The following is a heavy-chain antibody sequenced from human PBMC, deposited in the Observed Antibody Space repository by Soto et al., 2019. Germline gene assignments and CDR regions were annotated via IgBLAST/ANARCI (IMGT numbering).Heavy chain of an antibody. CDR3: TRSAYMDV. J-gene: IGHJ6*03. CDR1: GFTFSSYS. CDR2: ISSSSSTI. Sequence: GGSLRLSCAASGFTFSSYSMNWVRQAPGKGLEWVSYISSSSSTIYYADSVKGRFTISRDNAKSSLYLQMNSLRAEDTAVYYATRSAYMDVWGKGTTVTVSS. V-gene: IGHV3-48*01. D-gene: IGHD2-2*01.